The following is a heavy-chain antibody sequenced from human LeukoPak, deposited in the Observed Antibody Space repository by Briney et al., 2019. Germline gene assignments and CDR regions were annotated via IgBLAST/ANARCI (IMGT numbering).Heavy chain of an antibody. CDR1: GYTFTSYA. J-gene: IGHJ4*02. CDR2: INTNTGNP. D-gene: IGHD6-19*01. Sequence: GASVKVSCTASGYTFTSYAMNWVRQAPGQGLEWMGWINTNTGNPTYAQGFTGRFVFSLDTSVSTAYLQISSLKAEDTAVYYCARERTAVAGRVLWFWGQGTLVTVSS. CDR3: ARERTAVAGRVLWF. V-gene: IGHV7-4-1*02.